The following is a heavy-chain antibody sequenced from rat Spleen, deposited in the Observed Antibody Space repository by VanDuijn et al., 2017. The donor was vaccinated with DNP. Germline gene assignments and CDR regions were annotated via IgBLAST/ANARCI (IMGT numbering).Heavy chain of an antibody. D-gene: IGHD1-4*01. CDR3: TRPSGARVSIFDY. Sequence: EVQLVESGGDLVQPGRSLKLSCVASGFTFNNKWMTWIRQAPKKGLEWVATISTSGSRTSYPDSVKGRFTISRDNAKSSLYLQMNSLKSEDTATYYCTRPSGARVSIFDYWGQGVMVTVSS. CDR2: ISTSGSRT. CDR1: GFTFNNKW. V-gene: IGHV5-31*01. J-gene: IGHJ2*01.